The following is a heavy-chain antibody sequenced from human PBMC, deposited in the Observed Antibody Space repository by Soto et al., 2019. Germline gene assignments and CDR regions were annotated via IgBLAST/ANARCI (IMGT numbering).Heavy chain of an antibody. Sequence: PGGSLRLSCEASAFSLRNYWMHWVRQAPGKGLEWVSRISNDGTTTNYADSVKGRFTIYRDNAKNTLYQQMHSLRPDDTANQSGTRVVVRRSGEFDCWCQGTLVTVSS. J-gene: IGHJ4*02. D-gene: IGHD3-10*01. CDR1: AFSLRNYW. CDR2: ISNDGTTT. V-gene: IGHV3-74*01. CDR3: TRVVVRRSGEFDC.